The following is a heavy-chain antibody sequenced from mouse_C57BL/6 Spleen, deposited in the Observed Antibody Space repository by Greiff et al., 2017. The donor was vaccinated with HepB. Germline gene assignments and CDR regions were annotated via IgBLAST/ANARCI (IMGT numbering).Heavy chain of an antibody. J-gene: IGHJ4*01. V-gene: IGHV2-6*01. CDR1: GFSLTSYG. CDR3: ARQNWSHYYAMDY. D-gene: IGHD4-1*01. CDR2: IWGVGST. Sequence: QVQLKESGPGLVAPSQSLSITCTVSGFSLTSYGVDWVRQSPGKGLEWLGVIWGVGSTNYNSALKSRLSLSKDNSKSQVFLKMNSLPTDDTAMYYCARQNWSHYYAMDYWGQGTSVTVSS.